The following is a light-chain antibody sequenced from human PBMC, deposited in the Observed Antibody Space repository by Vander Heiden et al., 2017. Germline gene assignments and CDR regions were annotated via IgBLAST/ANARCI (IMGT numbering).Light chain of an antibody. Sequence: FILTQPHSVSESPGKTVTISCTRSSGRIASNYVQWYQQRPGSSPTTIIYEDNQRLSGFPARFSGSIDSSSNSASLTISGLQTEDEADYYCQSYDDNNWVFGGGTKLTVL. V-gene: IGLV6-57*01. CDR3: QSYDDNNWV. J-gene: IGLJ3*02. CDR2: EDN. CDR1: SGRIASNY.